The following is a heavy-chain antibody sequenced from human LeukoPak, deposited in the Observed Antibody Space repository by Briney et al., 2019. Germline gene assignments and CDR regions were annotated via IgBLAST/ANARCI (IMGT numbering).Heavy chain of an antibody. J-gene: IGHJ4*02. CDR3: LRYFDWLPGER. D-gene: IGHD3-9*01. V-gene: IGHV4-39*01. CDR2: IYYSGST. CDR1: GGSVRNSAFY. Sequence: SETLSLTCTLSGGSVRNSAFYWGWIRQTPGKGLEWIGSIYYSGSTYYNPSLKSRVTISVDTSKNQFSLKLSSVTAADTAVYYCLRYFDWLPGERWGQGTLVTVSS.